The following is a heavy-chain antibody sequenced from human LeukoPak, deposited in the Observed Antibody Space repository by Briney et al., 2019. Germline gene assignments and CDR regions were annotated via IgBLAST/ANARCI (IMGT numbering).Heavy chain of an antibody. V-gene: IGHV3-30*18. J-gene: IGHJ6*02. D-gene: IGHD1-26*01. CDR3: AKDGRGSYAEYYYYGIDV. CDR2: ISYDGSNK. CDR1: GGSFSGYY. Sequence: LSLTCAVYGGSFSGYYWSWIRQPPGKGLEWVALISYDGSNKYYPDSVKGRFTISRDNSENTLYLQMDSLRVEDTAVYYCAKDGRGSYAEYYYYGIDVWSQGTTVTVSS.